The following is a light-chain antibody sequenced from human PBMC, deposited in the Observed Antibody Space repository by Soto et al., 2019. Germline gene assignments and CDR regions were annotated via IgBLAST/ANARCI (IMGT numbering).Light chain of an antibody. V-gene: IGKV3-15*01. Sequence: EIVMTQSPATLSVSPGERATLSCRASQSLSDTLAWYQQKPGQAPRLLIYGASTRATGIPARFTGSGSGTEFTLTISSLLSEDIAVYYCQQYRSWPRTFGQGTKVEIK. CDR1: QSLSDT. CDR2: GAS. J-gene: IGKJ1*01. CDR3: QQYRSWPRT.